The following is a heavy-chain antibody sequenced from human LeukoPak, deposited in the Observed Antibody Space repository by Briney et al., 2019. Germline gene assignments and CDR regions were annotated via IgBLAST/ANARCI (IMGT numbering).Heavy chain of an antibody. CDR1: GFTFSSYS. CDR2: ISSSSRHT. J-gene: IGHJ5*02. Sequence: GGSLRLSCAASGFTFSSYSMNWVRQAPGKGLEWVSSISSSSRHTYYADSVKGRFTIFRDNAKNSLYLQMNSLRAEDTAVYYCARDPPSNGPPLMGFDPWGQGTLVTVSS. CDR3: ARDPPSNGPPLMGFDP. V-gene: IGHV3-21*01. D-gene: IGHD2-8*01.